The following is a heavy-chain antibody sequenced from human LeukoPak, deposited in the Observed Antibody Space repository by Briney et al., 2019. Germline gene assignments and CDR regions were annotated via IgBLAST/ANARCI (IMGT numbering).Heavy chain of an antibody. CDR2: FDPEDGET. V-gene: IGHV1-24*01. Sequence: ASVKVSCKVSGYTLTELSMHWVRQAPGKGLEWMGGFDPEDGETIYAQKFQGRVTMTEDTSTDTAYMELSSLRSEDTAVYYCATGPYSSSSGWFDPWGQGTLVTVSS. J-gene: IGHJ5*02. CDR1: GYTLTELS. D-gene: IGHD6-6*01. CDR3: ATGPYSSSSGWFDP.